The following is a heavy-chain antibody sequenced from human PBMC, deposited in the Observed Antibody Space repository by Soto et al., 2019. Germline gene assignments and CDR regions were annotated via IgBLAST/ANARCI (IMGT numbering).Heavy chain of an antibody. CDR3: ARDGSYYSLWSGYYPSRNGMDV. Sequence: QVQVVESGGGVVQPGRSLRLSCAASGFTLSSFGMHWVRQAPGKGLQWVSLIWYDGSKKSYGDSVKGRFTISRDNSRNTVYLQMNGLRADDTAVYYCARDGSYYSLWSGYYPSRNGMDVWGQGTTVTGSS. D-gene: IGHD3-3*01. CDR2: IWYDGSKK. J-gene: IGHJ6*02. CDR1: GFTLSSFG. V-gene: IGHV3-33*01.